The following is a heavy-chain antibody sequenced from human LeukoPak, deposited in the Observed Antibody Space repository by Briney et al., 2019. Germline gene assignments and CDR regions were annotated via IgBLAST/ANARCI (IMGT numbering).Heavy chain of an antibody. CDR1: GFTFNNYG. J-gene: IGHJ4*02. CDR3: AKGASRYSYGSWDPPLAAAGPFDY. Sequence: PGGSLRLSCAASGFTFNNYGMHWVRQAPGKGLEWVAFIRDDGGDKFYADSVKDRFTISRDNSKNTLYLQMNSLRAEDTAVYYCAKGASRYSYGSWDPPLAAAGPFDYWGQGTLVTVSS. D-gene: IGHD5-18*01. CDR2: IRDDGGDK. V-gene: IGHV3-30*02.